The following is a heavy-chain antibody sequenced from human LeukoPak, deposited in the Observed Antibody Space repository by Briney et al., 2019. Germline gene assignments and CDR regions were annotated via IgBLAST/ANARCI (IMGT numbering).Heavy chain of an antibody. J-gene: IGHJ6*02. D-gene: IGHD5-18*01. CDR3: AKIKGGYSYGSLDYYYYGMDV. V-gene: IGHV3-23*01. CDR2: ISGSGGST. Sequence: AISGSGGSTYYADSVKGRFTISRDNSKNTLYLQMNSLRAEDTAVYYCAKIKGGYSYGSLDYYYYGMDVWGQGTTVTVSS.